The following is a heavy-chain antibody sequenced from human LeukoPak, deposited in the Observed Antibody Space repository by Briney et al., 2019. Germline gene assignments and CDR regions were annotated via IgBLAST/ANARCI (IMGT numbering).Heavy chain of an antibody. J-gene: IGHJ4*02. D-gene: IGHD2-15*01. CDR1: GFIFRSYA. CDR2: VGVSCCSK. CDR3: AKPAVGSGGSCYRSYYFDY. Sequence: PGGSLRLSCATSGFIFRSYAMTWVRQAPGKGLEWVSTVGVSCCSKYYEDSVKGRFTISRDNSKNTLYLQMSSLRAQDAAVYYGAKPAVGSGGSCYRSYYFDYWGQGTLVTVSS. V-gene: IGHV3-23*01.